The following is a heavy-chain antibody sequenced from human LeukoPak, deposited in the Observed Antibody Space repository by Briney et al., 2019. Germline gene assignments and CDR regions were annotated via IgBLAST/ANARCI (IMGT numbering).Heavy chain of an antibody. CDR3: AKTYVYGSGSLFFDY. Sequence: GSLRLSCAASGFTFSTYSMNWVRQAPGKGLEWVAVIWYDGSNKYYADSVKGRFTISRDNSKNTLYLQMNSLRAEDTAVYYCAKTYVYGSGSLFFDYWGQGTLVTVSS. J-gene: IGHJ4*02. D-gene: IGHD3-10*01. V-gene: IGHV3-33*06. CDR2: IWYDGSNK. CDR1: GFTFSTYS.